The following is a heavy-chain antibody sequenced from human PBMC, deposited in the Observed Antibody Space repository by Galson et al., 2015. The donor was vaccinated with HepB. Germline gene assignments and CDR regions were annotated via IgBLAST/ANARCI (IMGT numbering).Heavy chain of an antibody. J-gene: IGHJ3*02. D-gene: IGHD3-22*01. CDR2: IIPIFGTA. V-gene: IGHV1-69*13. CDR1: GGTFSSYA. Sequence: SVKVSCKASGGTFSSYAISWVRQAPGQGLEWMGGIIPIFGTANYAQKFQGRVTITADESTSTAYMELSSLRSEDTAVYYCAQLDYYDSSGTEKRDAFDIWGQGTMVTVSS. CDR3: AQLDYYDSSGTEKRDAFDI.